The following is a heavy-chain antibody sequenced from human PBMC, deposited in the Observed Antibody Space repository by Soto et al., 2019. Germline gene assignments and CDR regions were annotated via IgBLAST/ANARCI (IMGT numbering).Heavy chain of an antibody. CDR2: IYSGGST. V-gene: IGHV3-53*01. CDR1: GFTVSSNY. Sequence: EVQLVESGGGLIQPGGSLRLSCAASGFTVSSNYMSWVRQAPGKGLEWVSGIYSGGSTYYADYVKGRFTISRDNSKTTMYLQMNSLRAEDTAVYYCARDQGWYANWGQGTLGTVSS. CDR3: ARDQGWYAN. J-gene: IGHJ4*02. D-gene: IGHD2-8*01.